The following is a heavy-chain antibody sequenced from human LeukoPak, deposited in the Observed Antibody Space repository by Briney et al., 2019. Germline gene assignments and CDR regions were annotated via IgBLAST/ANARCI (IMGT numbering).Heavy chain of an antibody. CDR2: IRSKAYGGTT. D-gene: IGHD6-13*01. V-gene: IGHV3-49*04. J-gene: IGHJ4*02. CDR3: TRVGGIAAD. Sequence: GGSLRLSCTASGFTFGDYAMSWVRQAPGKGLEWVGFIRSKAYGGTTEYAASVKGRFTISRDDSKSIAYLQMDSLKTEDTAVYYCTRVGGIAADWGQGTLVTVSS. CDR1: GFTFGDYA.